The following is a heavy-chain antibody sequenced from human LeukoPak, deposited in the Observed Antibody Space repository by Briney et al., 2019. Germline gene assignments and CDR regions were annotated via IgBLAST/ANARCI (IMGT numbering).Heavy chain of an antibody. D-gene: IGHD3-10*01. CDR1: GDSVTSSY. Sequence: SETLSLTCSVSGDSVTSSYLSWIRQPPGKGLEWIGYISYTADSNYNPSLKSRVTISTDTSKNQFSLKLSSVTATDTAVYYCATSSHSGSYRAHWGQGTPVTVSS. CDR2: ISYTADS. CDR3: ATSSHSGSYRAH. J-gene: IGHJ4*02. V-gene: IGHV4-59*08.